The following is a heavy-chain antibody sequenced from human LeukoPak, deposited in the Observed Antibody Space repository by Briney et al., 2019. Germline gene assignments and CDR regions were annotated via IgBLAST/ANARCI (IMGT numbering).Heavy chain of an antibody. J-gene: IGHJ3*02. D-gene: IGHD6-13*01. V-gene: IGHV3-30-3*01. CDR1: GFTFNTYS. CDR2: ISYDGGNK. CDR3: ARVRQQLVRIPDAFDI. Sequence: GGSLRLSCAASGFTFNTYSMHWVRQVPGKGLEWVAVISYDGGNKYYADSVKGRLTISRDNATNTLYLQMNSLRAEDTAVYYCARVRQQLVRIPDAFDIWGQGTMVTVSS.